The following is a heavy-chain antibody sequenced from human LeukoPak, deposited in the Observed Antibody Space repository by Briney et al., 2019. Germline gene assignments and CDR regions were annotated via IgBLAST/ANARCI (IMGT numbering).Heavy chain of an antibody. CDR1: GDTVSSNSAA. J-gene: IGHJ4*02. CDR3: ARGFFASGWAY. Sequence: SQTLSLTCALSGDTVSSNSAAWNLIRQSPSKGLEWLARTYYTSKWKNEYAEAVKSRITISPDTSKNQFSPQINSVTPEDTAVYYCARGFFASGWAYWGQGTLVTVSS. CDR2: TYYTSKWKN. V-gene: IGHV6-1*01. D-gene: IGHD6-19*01.